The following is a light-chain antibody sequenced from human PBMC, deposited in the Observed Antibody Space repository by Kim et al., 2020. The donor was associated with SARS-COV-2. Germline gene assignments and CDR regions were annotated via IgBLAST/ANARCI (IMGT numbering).Light chain of an antibody. CDR3: QQTMSFPYT. Sequence: SVGDRVTITCRASQIVINWLAWYQQKPGQAPKLLISTASSLQSGIPSRFTGAGSGTDFTLTINSLQPEDSATYYCQQTMSFPYTFGQGTKLEI. CDR1: QIVINW. J-gene: IGKJ2*01. V-gene: IGKV1-12*01. CDR2: TAS.